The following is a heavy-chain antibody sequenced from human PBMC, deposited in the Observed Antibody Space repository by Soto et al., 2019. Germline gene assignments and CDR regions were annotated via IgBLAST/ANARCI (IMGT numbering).Heavy chain of an antibody. CDR3: VTYFDY. J-gene: IGHJ4*02. Sequence: GFPRLSCAASGFTFSSYSMNCVRQAPGKGLEWVSSISSGTGYTYHADSVKGRFTISRDNAKNSLYLQMNSLRVEDTAVYYCVTYFDYWGPGTLVTVSS. CDR2: ISSGTGYT. D-gene: IGHD1-20*01. CDR1: GFTFSSYS. V-gene: IGHV3-21*06.